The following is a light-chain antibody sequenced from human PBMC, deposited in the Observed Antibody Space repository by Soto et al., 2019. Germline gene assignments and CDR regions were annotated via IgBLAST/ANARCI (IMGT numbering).Light chain of an antibody. CDR1: SSDVGGYNY. CDR2: EVS. V-gene: IGLV2-14*01. J-gene: IGLJ3*02. Sequence: QSALTQPASVSGSPGQSVTISCTGTSSDVGGYNYVSWYQQHPGKAPKLMIYEVSNRPSGVSNRFSGSKSGNTASLTISGRQAEDEADYYCSSYSTSSIFWVFGVGTKLTVL. CDR3: SSYSTSSIFWV.